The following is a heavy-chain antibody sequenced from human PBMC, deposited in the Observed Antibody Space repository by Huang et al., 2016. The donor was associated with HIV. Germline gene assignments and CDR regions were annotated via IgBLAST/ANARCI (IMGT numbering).Heavy chain of an antibody. CDR1: GYTFTSYG. CDR3: ARDPKYHRIGYYRQRRGIDI. CDR2: ISAYSGDT. V-gene: IGHV1-18*01. Sequence: QIQLMQSGPELKQPGASVKVSCKASGYTFTSYGITWVRQAPGQGPEWMGVISAYSGDTEYAQKFQGRVTLTTDTSTNIAYMELRSLRSDDTAKYYCARDPKYHRIGYYRQRRGIDIWGQGTMVIVSS. D-gene: IGHD3-22*01. J-gene: IGHJ3*02.